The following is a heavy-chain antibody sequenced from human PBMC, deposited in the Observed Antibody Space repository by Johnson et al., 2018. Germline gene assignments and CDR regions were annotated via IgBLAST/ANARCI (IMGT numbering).Heavy chain of an antibody. CDR2: IYFSGST. CDR3: ARVMPAARDAVDL. D-gene: IGHD2-2*01. CDR1: GDSISNYY. V-gene: IGHV4-59*01. Sequence: QVQLQESGPGLVKPSETLSLTCTVSGDSISNYYWSWIRQPPGKRLEWIGYIYFSGSTDYSPSLKSRVNVSVDTSKNQFSLELSSVTAADKAVYYCARVMPAARDAVDLWGQGTKVTVAS. J-gene: IGHJ3*01.